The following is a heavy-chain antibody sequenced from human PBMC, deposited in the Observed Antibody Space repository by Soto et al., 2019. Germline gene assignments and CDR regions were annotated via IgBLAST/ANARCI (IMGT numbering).Heavy chain of an antibody. J-gene: IGHJ6*02. CDR1: GYTFTSYG. Sequence: VASVKVSCKASGYTFTSYGISWVRQAPGQGLEWMGWISAYNGNTNYAQKLQGRVTMTTDTSTSTAYMELRSLRSDDTAVYYCARDLPALVPPYYYYYGMDVWGQGTTVTVSS. CDR3: ARDLPALVPPYYYYYGMDV. CDR2: ISAYNGNT. V-gene: IGHV1-18*04. D-gene: IGHD6-6*01.